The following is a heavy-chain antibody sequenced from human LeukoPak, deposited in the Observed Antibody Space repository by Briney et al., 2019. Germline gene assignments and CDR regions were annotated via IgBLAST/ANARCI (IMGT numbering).Heavy chain of an antibody. CDR3: ARHYSRTSCTTD. CDR2: IYPRDSDT. D-gene: IGHD2-2*01. V-gene: IGHV5-51*01. CDR1: GYSLTNYW. Sequence: GESLKISCKGSGYSLTNYWIGWVRQMPGKGLEWMGIIYPRDSDTRYSPSFQGQVTISAGKSISTAYLQWSSLKASDTAMYYCARHYSRTSCTTDWGQGTLVTVSS. J-gene: IGHJ4*02.